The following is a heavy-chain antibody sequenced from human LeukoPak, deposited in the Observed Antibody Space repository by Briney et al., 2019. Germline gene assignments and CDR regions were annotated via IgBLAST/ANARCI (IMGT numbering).Heavy chain of an antibody. CDR1: GFTVSSNY. CDR2: IYSGGST. Sequence: GGSLRLSCAASGFTVSSNYMSWVRQAPGKGLEWVSVIYSGGSTYYADSVKGRFTISRDNSKNTLYLQMNSLRAEDTAVYYCAREFSLWRNFCYMDVWGKGTMVTVSS. CDR3: AREFSLWRNFCYMDV. D-gene: IGHD3-10*01. V-gene: IGHV3-53*01. J-gene: IGHJ6*03.